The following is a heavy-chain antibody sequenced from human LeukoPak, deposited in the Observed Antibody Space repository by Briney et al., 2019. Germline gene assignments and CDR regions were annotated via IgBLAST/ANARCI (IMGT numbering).Heavy chain of an antibody. Sequence: SETLSLTCAVSGYSISSGYYWAWIRQPPGKGLEWIGSIYHSGSTYYNPSLKSRVTISVDTSKNQFSLKLSSVTAADTAVYYCARHVEDIVVVPAAEDYWGQGTLVTVSS. CDR3: ARHVEDIVVVPAAEDY. CDR2: IYHSGST. D-gene: IGHD2-2*01. V-gene: IGHV4-38-2*01. J-gene: IGHJ4*02. CDR1: GYSISSGYY.